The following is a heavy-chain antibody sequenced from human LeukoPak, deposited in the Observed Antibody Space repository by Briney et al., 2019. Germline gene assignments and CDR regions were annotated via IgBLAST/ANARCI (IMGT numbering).Heavy chain of an antibody. D-gene: IGHD1-26*01. CDR3: AREGIVGATRPFDY. V-gene: IGHV4-4*07. CDR1: GGSISSYY. Sequence: PLETLSLTCTVSGGSISSYYWSWIRQPAGKGLEWIGRIYTSGSTNFNPSLKSRVTMSVDTSKNQFSLKLSSVTAADTAVYYCAREGIVGATRPFDYWGQGTLVTVSS. J-gene: IGHJ4*02. CDR2: IYTSGST.